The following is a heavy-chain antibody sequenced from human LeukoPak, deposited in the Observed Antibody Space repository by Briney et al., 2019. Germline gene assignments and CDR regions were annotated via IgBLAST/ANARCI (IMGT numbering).Heavy chain of an antibody. CDR2: ISGTADIT. CDR1: GFTFSSFA. J-gene: IGHJ3*01. V-gene: IGHV3-23*01. Sequence: GGSLRPSCAASGFTFSSFAMSWVRQAPGKGLEWVSTISGTADITYYTDSVKGRFTISRDNSKHTVYLQMNSLRADDTAVYYCAKDLIWGPDVFHVWGQGTMVTVSS. D-gene: IGHD3-16*01. CDR3: AKDLIWGPDVFHV.